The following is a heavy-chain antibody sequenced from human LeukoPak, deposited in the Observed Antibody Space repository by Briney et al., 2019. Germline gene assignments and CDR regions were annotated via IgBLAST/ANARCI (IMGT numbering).Heavy chain of an antibody. D-gene: IGHD3-16*01. CDR3: ARDTSYDYAWGSYVPGNDY. V-gene: IGHV1-18*01. J-gene: IGHJ4*02. Sequence: ASVKVSCKASGYTFTSYGISWVRQAPGQGLEWMGWISAYNGNTNYAQKLQGRVTMTTDTSTSTAYMELRSLRSDDTAVYYCARDTSYDYAWGSYVPGNDYWGQGTLVTVSS. CDR2: ISAYNGNT. CDR1: GYTFTSYG.